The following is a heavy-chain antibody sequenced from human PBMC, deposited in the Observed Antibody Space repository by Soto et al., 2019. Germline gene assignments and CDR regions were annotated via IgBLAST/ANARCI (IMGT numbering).Heavy chain of an antibody. CDR1: GFTFDDYA. CDR2: ISWNSGNI. Sequence: EVQLVESGGGVVHPGRSLRLSCSASGFTFDDYAMNWVRQAPGKGLEWVSSISWNSGNIVYADSVRGRFTISRDNAKTSLHLQMNSLRAEDTALYYCTKGASTSCFSAFDLWGQGTMVTVSS. D-gene: IGHD2-2*01. CDR3: TKGASTSCFSAFDL. J-gene: IGHJ3*01. V-gene: IGHV3-9*01.